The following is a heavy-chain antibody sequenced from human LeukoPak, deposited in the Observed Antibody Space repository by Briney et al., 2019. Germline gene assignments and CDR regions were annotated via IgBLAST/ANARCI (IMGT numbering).Heavy chain of an antibody. J-gene: IGHJ6*02. CDR3: ARAMVRGIYYYYGMDV. CDR1: GGSISSSSYY. D-gene: IGHD3-10*01. Sequence: SETLSLTCTVSGGSISSSSYYWGWIRQPPGKGLEWIGSIYYSGSTYYNPSLKSRVTISVDTSKNQFSLKLSSVTAADTAVYYCARAMVRGIYYYYGMDVWGQGTTVTVSS. CDR2: IYYSGST. V-gene: IGHV4-39*01.